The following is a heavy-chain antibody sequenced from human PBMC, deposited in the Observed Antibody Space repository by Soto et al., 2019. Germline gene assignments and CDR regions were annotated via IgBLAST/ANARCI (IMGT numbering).Heavy chain of an antibody. Sequence: QVQLQESGPGLVKPSETLSLTCNVSGDSMSKYYWRWVRQPAGKGLEWIGRIWTSGSTNYNPSLKSRVTMSIDTSNKHFSLDLKSVPAADTSVYYCARTVGAAYYFDFWGQGVLVTVSS. J-gene: IGHJ4*02. V-gene: IGHV4-4*07. CDR2: IWTSGST. CDR3: ARTVGAAYYFDF. CDR1: GDSMSKYY. D-gene: IGHD3-16*01.